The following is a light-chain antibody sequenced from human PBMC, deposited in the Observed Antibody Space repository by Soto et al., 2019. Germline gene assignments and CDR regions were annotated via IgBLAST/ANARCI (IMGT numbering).Light chain of an antibody. V-gene: IGKV1-5*01. CDR2: DAS. J-gene: IGKJ1*01. CDR1: QSISSS. Sequence: DIQMTQSPPTLSASVGDRVTITCRASQSISSSLAWYQQKPGKVPKLLIYDASSLEGGVPSRFSGSGSGTEFTLTISSLQPDDFATYYCQYYNSYSRTFGQGTKVEI. CDR3: QYYNSYSRT.